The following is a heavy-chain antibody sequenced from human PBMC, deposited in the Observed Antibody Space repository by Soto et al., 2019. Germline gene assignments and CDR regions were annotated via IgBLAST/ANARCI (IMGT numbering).Heavy chain of an antibody. CDR1: GFTFSNYW. CDR3: ARETSADSF. CDR2: IKQDGSEK. V-gene: IGHV3-7*01. D-gene: IGHD2-21*01. Sequence: EVQLVESGGGLVQPGGSLRLSCAASGFTFSNYWMVWVRQAPEKGREWVATIKQDGSEKYYVDSVKGRFTISRDNTKNSLYLQMNGLRAEDTALYYCARETSADSFWGQGTLVTVSS. J-gene: IGHJ4*02.